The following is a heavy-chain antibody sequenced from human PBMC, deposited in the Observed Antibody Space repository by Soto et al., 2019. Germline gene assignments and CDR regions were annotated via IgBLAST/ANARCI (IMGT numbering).Heavy chain of an antibody. J-gene: IGHJ6*02. V-gene: IGHV3-21*01. Sequence: GGSLRLSCAASGFTFSSYSMNWVRQAPGKGLKWVSSISSSSSYIYYSDSVKGRFTISRDNAKNSLYLQMNSLRAEDTAVYYCARVIAASRADVCGQGSTVTVSS. D-gene: IGHD6-6*01. CDR1: GFTFSSYS. CDR3: ARVIAASRADV. CDR2: ISSSSSYI.